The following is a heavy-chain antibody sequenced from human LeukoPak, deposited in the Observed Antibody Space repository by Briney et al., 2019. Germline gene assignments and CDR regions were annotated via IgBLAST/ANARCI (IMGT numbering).Heavy chain of an antibody. V-gene: IGHV4-59*13. CDR1: GGSISSYY. Sequence: SETLSLTCTVSGGSISSYYWSWIRQPPGKGLEWIGYIYYSGSTNYNPSLKSRVTISVDTSKNQFSLKLSSVTAADTAVYYCAREGEYSSGPRPPVWFDPWGQGTLVTVSS. J-gene: IGHJ5*02. CDR2: IYYSGST. D-gene: IGHD6-19*01. CDR3: AREGEYSSGPRPPVWFDP.